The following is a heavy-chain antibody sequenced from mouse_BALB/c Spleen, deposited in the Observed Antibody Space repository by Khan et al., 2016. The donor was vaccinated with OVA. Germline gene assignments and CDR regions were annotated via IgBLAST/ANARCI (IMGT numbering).Heavy chain of an antibody. Sequence: EVKPLESGPGLVKPSQSLSLTCTVTGYSITSNYAWSWIRQFPGNKLEWMGYISYSGSTNYNPSLKSRIPATRDTSENQFFLQLNSVTTEDTATYDCSGRNYYGYALDYWGQGTSVTVSS. CDR2: ISYSGST. V-gene: IGHV3-2*02. J-gene: IGHJ4*01. CDR3: SGRNYYGYALDY. D-gene: IGHD1-1*01. CDR1: GYSITSNYA.